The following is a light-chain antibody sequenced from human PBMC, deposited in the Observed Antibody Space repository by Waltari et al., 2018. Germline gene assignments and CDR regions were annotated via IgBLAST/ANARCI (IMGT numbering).Light chain of an antibody. CDR3: QVWDSGSAV. J-gene: IGLJ3*02. V-gene: IGLV3-21*04. CDR1: NVGSKN. Sequence: SYVLTQPPSVSVAPGQTARITCGGNNVGSKNLHWYKQKPGQAPILVIYYDSYRPSGITGRFTGANSGNTATLTISRVEVGDEADYYCQVWDSGSAVFGGGTKLTVL. CDR2: YDS.